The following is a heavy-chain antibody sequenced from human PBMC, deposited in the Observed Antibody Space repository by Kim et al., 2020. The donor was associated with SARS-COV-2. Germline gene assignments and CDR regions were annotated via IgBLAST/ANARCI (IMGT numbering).Heavy chain of an antibody. J-gene: IGHJ4*02. CDR3: SRDAEQWLVYWGFDY. D-gene: IGHD6-19*01. CDR1: GFTFGDYA. CDR2: IRSKAYGGTT. Sequence: GGSLRLSCTASGFTFGDYAMSWFRQAPGKGLEWVGFIRSKAYGGTTEYAASVKGRFTISRDDSKSIAYLQMNSMKTEDTAVYYCSRDAEQWLVYWGFDYWGQGTLVTVSS. V-gene: IGHV3-49*03.